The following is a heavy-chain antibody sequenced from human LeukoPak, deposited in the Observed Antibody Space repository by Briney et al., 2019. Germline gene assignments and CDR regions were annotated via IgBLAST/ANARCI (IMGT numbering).Heavy chain of an antibody. V-gene: IGHV3-23*01. CDR1: GFMFGNYG. J-gene: IGHJ4*02. D-gene: IGHD1-7*01. CDR3: AKRAGGTDRAFNY. Sequence: GGSLRLSCAASGFMFGNYGMSWVRQAPGKGLEWVSIISATGGTSYYADSVKGRFTISRDNPKNTLFLQMGSLTGEDTAVYYCAKRAGGTDRAFNYWAQGTLVTFSS. CDR2: ISATGGTS.